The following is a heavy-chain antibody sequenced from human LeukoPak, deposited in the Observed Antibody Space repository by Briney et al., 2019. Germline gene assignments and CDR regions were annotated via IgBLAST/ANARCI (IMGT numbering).Heavy chain of an antibody. Sequence: ASVKVSCKASGYTFTGYYMHWVRQAPGQGLEWMGWINPNSGGTNYAQKFQGRVTMTRDASISTAYMELSRLRSDDTAVYYCARGPVDDGDYVFGHYYYYMDVWGKGTTVTVSS. J-gene: IGHJ6*03. D-gene: IGHD4-17*01. CDR1: GYTFTGYY. CDR2: INPNSGGT. V-gene: IGHV1-2*02. CDR3: ARGPVDDGDYVFGHYYYYMDV.